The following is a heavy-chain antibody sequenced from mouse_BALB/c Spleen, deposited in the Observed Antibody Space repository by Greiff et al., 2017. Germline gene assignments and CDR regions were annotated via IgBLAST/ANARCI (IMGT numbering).Heavy chain of an antibody. CDR3: ARKDRYDARGAMDY. V-gene: IGHV2-2*02. CDR2: IWSGGST. Sequence: VKLQESGPGLVQPSQSLSITCTVSGFSLTSYGVHWVRQSPGKGLEWLGVIWSGGSTDYNAAFISRLSISKDNSKSQVFFKMNSLQANDTAIYYCARKDRYDARGAMDYWGQGTSVTVSS. D-gene: IGHD2-14*01. CDR1: GFSLTSYG. J-gene: IGHJ4*01.